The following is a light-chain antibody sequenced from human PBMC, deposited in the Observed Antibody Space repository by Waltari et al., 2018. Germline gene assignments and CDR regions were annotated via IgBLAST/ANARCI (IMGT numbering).Light chain of an antibody. V-gene: IGKV4-1*01. CDR3: QQYYNSPST. Sequence: DFVMTQSPDSLAVSLGESAFINCQSSQSVFSRANFKNYLAWYQQRPGQPPNLLIYWASTRASGVPDRFVGSQSGSDFTLTINNLQPEDAGIYYCQQYYNSPSTFGQGTRLEIK. CDR1: QSVFSRANFKNY. CDR2: WAS. J-gene: IGKJ1*01.